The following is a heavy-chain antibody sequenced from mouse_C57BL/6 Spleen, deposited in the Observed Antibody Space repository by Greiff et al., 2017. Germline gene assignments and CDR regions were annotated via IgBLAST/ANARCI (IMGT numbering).Heavy chain of an antibody. CDR3: ARISWAFCVMDY. Sequence: QVTLKVSGPGILQSSQTLSLTCSFSGFSLSTSGMGVSWIRQPSGKGLEWLAHIYWDDDKRYNPSLKSRLPISKDTSRNRVFLKLTSVETAETATDDCARISWAFCVMDYWGQGTSVTVSS. J-gene: IGHJ4*01. CDR2: IYWDDDK. D-gene: IGHD1-1*01. V-gene: IGHV8-12*01. CDR1: GFSLSTSGMG.